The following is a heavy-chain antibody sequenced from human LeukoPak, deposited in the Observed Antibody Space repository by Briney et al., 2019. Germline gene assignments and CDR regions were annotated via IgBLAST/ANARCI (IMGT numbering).Heavy chain of an antibody. V-gene: IGHV3-53*01. CDR2: IYSGGTT. CDR3: ARGTGYLDEYFDY. Sequence: GGSLRLSWAASGFTVSSNYMSWVRQAPGKGLEWVSVIYSGGTTYYADSVKGRFTISRDNSKNMLYLQMNSLRAEDTAVYYCARGTGYLDEYFDYWGQGTLVTVSS. D-gene: IGHD3/OR15-3a*01. CDR1: GFTVSSNY. J-gene: IGHJ4*02.